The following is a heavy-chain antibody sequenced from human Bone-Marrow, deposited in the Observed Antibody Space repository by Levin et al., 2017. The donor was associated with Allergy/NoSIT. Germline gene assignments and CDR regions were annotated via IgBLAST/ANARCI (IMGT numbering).Heavy chain of an antibody. CDR2: ISSDETKK. J-gene: IGHJ3*01. CDR1: GFTFSSYD. V-gene: IGHV3-30-3*01. D-gene: IGHD2/OR15-2a*01. CDR3: VRGIIGDVRVAHKEAFDV. Sequence: GESLKISCVASGFTFSSYDMHWVRQAPGKGLEWVAIISSDETKKYYEDSVKGRFTISRDNSKNSLNLQVSSLRAEDTAVYHCVRGIIGDVRVAHKEAFDVWGQGTMVTVSS.